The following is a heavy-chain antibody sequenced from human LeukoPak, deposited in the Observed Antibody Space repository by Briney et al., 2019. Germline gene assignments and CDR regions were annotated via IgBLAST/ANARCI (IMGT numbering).Heavy chain of an antibody. CDR3: ASLPPRQWLGDY. J-gene: IGHJ4*02. D-gene: IGHD6-19*01. CDR1: GYTFTSYY. CDR2: INPSGGST. V-gene: IGHV1-46*01. Sequence: GASVKVSCKASGYTFTSYYMHWVRQAPGQGLEWMGIINPSGGSTSYAQKFQGRVTMTRDTSTSTVYMELSSLRSEDTAVYYCASLPPRQWLGDYWGQGTLVTVSS.